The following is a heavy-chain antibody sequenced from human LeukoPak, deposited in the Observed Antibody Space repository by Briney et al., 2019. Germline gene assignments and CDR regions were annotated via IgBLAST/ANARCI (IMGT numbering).Heavy chain of an antibody. CDR1: GGSISSSSYY. CDR3: ATNSSWFDY. D-gene: IGHD6-13*01. J-gene: IGHJ4*02. Sequence: SETLSLTCTVSGGSISSSSYYWGWIRQPPGKGLEWIGSIYYSGSTYYNPSLKSRVTISVDTSKNQFSLKLSSVTAADTAVYYCATNSSWFDYWGQGTLVTVSS. V-gene: IGHV4-39*07. CDR2: IYYSGST.